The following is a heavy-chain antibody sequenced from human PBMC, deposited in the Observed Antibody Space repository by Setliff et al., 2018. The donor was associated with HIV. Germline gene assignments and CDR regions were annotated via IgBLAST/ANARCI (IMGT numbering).Heavy chain of an antibody. CDR1: GGSIGTYY. D-gene: IGHD3-22*01. J-gene: IGHJ4*02. CDR2: IDYSGST. CDR3: AREQGRSYYDSSGFDY. Sequence: ASETLSLTCTVSGGSIGTYYWSWIRQPPGKGLEWIGYIDYSGSTNYNPSLKSRVSISVDTSKNQFSLKLSSVTAADTAFYYCAREQGRSYYDSSGFDYWGQGIPVTVSS. V-gene: IGHV4-59*01.